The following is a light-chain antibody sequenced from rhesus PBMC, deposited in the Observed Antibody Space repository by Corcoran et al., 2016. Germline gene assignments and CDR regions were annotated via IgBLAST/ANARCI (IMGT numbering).Light chain of an antibody. CDR3: LQHNYYPWT. Sequence: DIQMTQSPSSLSASVGDTITITCRASQGINSYLNWFQQKQGKAPKLLIYAASSLESGVPSRFSGSGSGTEFTLTITSLQPEEFAAYYCLQHNYYPWTFGQGTKVEIK. J-gene: IGKJ1*01. V-gene: IGKV1-28*01. CDR2: AAS. CDR1: QGINSY.